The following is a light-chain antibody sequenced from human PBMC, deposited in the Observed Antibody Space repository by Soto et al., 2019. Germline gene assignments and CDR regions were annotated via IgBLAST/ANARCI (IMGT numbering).Light chain of an antibody. Sequence: QSVLTQPPSASGTPGQRITISCSGSSSRIGSNAVNWYQHLPGTAPKLLIYSNNQRPSGVPDRFSCSKSGTSVSLAISWLQSEDEADYYCAAWDDSLNSVVFGGGTKLTVL. CDR2: SNN. CDR3: AAWDDSLNSVV. J-gene: IGLJ2*01. CDR1: SSRIGSNA. V-gene: IGLV1-44*01.